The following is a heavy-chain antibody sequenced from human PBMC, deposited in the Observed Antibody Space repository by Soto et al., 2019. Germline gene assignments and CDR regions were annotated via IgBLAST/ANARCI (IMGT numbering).Heavy chain of an antibody. CDR3: AKNQGVELVPLATVDWFDP. Sequence: HPGGSLRLSCAASGFIFENFGMSWVRQAPGKGLEWISSISGSGFKKYYADSVKGRFTISRDNPKSTVYLELNNLSAEDTAVYHCAKNQGVELVPLATVDWFDPWGQGSVVTVSS. CDR1: GFIFENFG. CDR2: ISGSGFKK. D-gene: IGHD1-26*01. J-gene: IGHJ5*02. V-gene: IGHV3-23*01.